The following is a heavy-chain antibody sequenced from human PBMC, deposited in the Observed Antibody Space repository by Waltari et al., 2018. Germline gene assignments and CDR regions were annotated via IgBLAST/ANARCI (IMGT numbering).Heavy chain of an antibody. J-gene: IGHJ4*02. CDR2: IDDDGSGT. V-gene: IGHV3-74*01. D-gene: IGHD5-18*01. Sequence: EVRLEESGGGLVQPGGSLRLSRAASGFAFSSYWMHWVRQAPGKGLVWVSRIDDDGSGTTYADSVMGRFTISRDNAKNTVYLEMNSLRAEDTAVYYCSRSPAGYSRSDYWGQGTLVTVSS. CDR1: GFAFSSYW. CDR3: SRSPAGYSRSDY.